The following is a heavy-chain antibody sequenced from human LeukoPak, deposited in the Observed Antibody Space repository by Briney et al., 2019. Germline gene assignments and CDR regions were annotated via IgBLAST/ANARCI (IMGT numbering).Heavy chain of an antibody. CDR1: GFPFSDYY. V-gene: IGHV3-11*04. D-gene: IGHD3-3*01. J-gene: IGHJ4*02. Sequence: GGSLRLSCAASGFPFSDYYMSWIRQAPGKGLEWVSYISSSGDTIYYADSVKGRFTISRDNAKNSLYLQMNSLRAEDTAVYYCARSKFSDFGVVIWGQGTLVTVSS. CDR2: ISSSGDTI. CDR3: ARSKFSDFGVVI.